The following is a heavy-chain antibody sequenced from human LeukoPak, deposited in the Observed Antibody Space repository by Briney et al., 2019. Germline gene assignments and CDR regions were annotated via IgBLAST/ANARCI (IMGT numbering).Heavy chain of an antibody. CDR2: IFNGGST. V-gene: IGHV3-53*05. CDR3: AKERQPYSSSPFDY. Sequence: GGSLRLSCAASGFAVSSNHMNWVRQAPGKGLEWVSVIFNGGSTYYADSVKGRFTISRDNSKNTLYLQMNSLRAEDTAVYYCAKERQPYSSSPFDYWGQGTLATVSS. J-gene: IGHJ4*02. D-gene: IGHD6-6*01. CDR1: GFAVSSNH.